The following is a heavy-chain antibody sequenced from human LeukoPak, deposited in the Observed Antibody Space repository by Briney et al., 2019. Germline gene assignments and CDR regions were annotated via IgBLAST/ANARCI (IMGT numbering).Heavy chain of an antibody. CDR3: ARLAGLVGFGELLGWFDP. CDR2: INHSGST. J-gene: IGHJ5*02. Sequence: SETLSLTCAVYGGSFSGYYWSWIRQSPGKGLEWIGEINHSGSTNYNPSLKSRVTISVDTSKNQFSLKLSSVTAADTAVYYCARLAGLVGFGELLGWFDPWGQGTLVTVSS. V-gene: IGHV4-34*01. CDR1: GGSFSGYY. D-gene: IGHD3-10*01.